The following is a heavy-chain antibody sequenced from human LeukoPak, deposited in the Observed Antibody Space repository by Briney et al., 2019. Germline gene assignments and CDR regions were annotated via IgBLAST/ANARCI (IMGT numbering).Heavy chain of an antibody. J-gene: IGHJ6*03. CDR2: IYYSGST. D-gene: IGHD3-16*01. CDR3: ARGGHYYYYMDV. V-gene: IGHV4-59*01. CDR1: GGSISSYY. Sequence: PSETLSLXCTVSGGSISSYYWSWIRQPPGKGLKWIGYIYYSGSTNYNPSLKSRVTISVDTSKNQFSLKLSSVTAADTAVYYCARGGHYYYYMDVWGKGTTVTVSS.